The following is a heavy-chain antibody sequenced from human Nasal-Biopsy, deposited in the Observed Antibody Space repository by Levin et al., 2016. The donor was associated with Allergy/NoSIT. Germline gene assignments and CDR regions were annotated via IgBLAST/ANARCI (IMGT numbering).Heavy chain of an antibody. CDR3: ARDEDTAMVPYYYGMDV. V-gene: IGHV1-69*04. CDR1: GGTFSSYA. J-gene: IGHJ6*02. CDR2: IIPIFGIA. Sequence: SVKVSCKASGGTFSSYAISWVRQAPGQGLEWMGRIIPIFGIANYAQKFQGRVTITADKSTSTAYMELSSLRSEDTAVYYCARDEDTAMVPYYYGMDVWGQGTTVTVSS. D-gene: IGHD5-18*01.